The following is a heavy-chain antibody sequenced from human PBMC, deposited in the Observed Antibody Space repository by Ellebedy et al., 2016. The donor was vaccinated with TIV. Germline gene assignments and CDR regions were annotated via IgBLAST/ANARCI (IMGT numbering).Heavy chain of an antibody. D-gene: IGHD1-1*01. CDR2: IKSKSDGETT. Sequence: GGSLRLSXSASGFTFINAWLIWVRQAPGKGLEWVGRIKSKSDGETTEYAAPVQGRFTISRDDSKTTLYLQMNSLKTEDTGVYYCTTHPYTTSSNYWGQGTLVTVSS. J-gene: IGHJ4*02. V-gene: IGHV3-15*01. CDR1: GFTFINAW. CDR3: TTHPYTTSSNY.